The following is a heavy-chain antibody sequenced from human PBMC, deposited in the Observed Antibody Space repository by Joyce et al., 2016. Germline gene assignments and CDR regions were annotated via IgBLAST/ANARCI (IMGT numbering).Heavy chain of an antibody. J-gene: IGHJ6*02. Sequence: QVQLHQWGAGLLKPSETLSLTCDVSGGSVSGYYWSWIRQSPGKGLEWIGEVIHSGDSNFTPSLKSRVTMSVETSKNQCSLRLTSVTAAHTAVYYCARVSMVVSPENDHYYFGLDVWGQGTTVIVSS. D-gene: IGHD4-23*01. CDR2: VIHSGDS. CDR3: ARVSMVVSPENDHYYFGLDV. CDR1: GGSVSGYY. V-gene: IGHV4-34*12.